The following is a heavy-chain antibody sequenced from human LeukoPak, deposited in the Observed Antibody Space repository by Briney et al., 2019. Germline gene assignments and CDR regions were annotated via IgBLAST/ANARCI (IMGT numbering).Heavy chain of an antibody. J-gene: IGHJ6*03. Sequence: ASVKVSCRASGYTFTGYYMHWVRQAPGQGLEWMGWINPNSGGTNYAQKLQGRVTMTRDTFISTAYMELSRLRSDDTAVYYCARDIGAAAVRSYYYYYMDVWGKGTTVTVSS. CDR3: ARDIGAAAVRSYYYYYMDV. V-gene: IGHV1-2*02. CDR2: INPNSGGT. D-gene: IGHD6-13*01. CDR1: GYTFTGYY.